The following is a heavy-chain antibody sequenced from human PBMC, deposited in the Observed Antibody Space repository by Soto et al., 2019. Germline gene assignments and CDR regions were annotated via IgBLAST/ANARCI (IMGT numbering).Heavy chain of an antibody. CDR3: ARRIVSRETFDY. J-gene: IGHJ4*01. CDR2: VYYTGIA. V-gene: IGHV4-59*08. CDR1: GGSLTSYY. Sequence: SETLSLTCTVSGGSLTSYYWSWIRQPPGKGLEWIGFVYYTGIARYNPSLKSRVTISVDTSKNQFSLKLTSVTAADTAIYYCARRIVSRETFDYWRQGSLVIVSS. D-gene: IGHD3-22*01.